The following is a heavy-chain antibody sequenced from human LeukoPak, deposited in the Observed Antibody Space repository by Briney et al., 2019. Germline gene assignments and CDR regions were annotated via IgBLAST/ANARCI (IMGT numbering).Heavy chain of an antibody. Sequence: RPGGSLRLSCAASGFTFSSYAMSWVRQAPGKGLEWVSGTSGTGDSANYADSVKGRFTISRDTSKNTMYLQMNSLRAEDTAVYYCAGDRVGDGNAYYFVGGQGTLVTVSS. D-gene: IGHD3-10*02. J-gene: IGHJ4*02. CDR3: AGDRVGDGNAYYFV. V-gene: IGHV3-23*01. CDR2: TSGTGDSA. CDR1: GFTFSSYA.